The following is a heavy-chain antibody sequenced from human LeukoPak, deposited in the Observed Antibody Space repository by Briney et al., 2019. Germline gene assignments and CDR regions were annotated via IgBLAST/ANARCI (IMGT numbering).Heavy chain of an antibody. D-gene: IGHD3-10*01. Sequence: PGGSLRLSCAASGFTFSSYAMNWVRQAPGKGLEWVSTISGSGGSTYYADSVKGRFTISRDNSKNTLYLQMNSLRAEDTAVYYCAKDWEQGGSESSPDYWGQGTLVTVSS. V-gene: IGHV3-23*01. J-gene: IGHJ4*02. CDR1: GFTFSSYA. CDR3: AKDWEQGGSESSPDY. CDR2: ISGSGGST.